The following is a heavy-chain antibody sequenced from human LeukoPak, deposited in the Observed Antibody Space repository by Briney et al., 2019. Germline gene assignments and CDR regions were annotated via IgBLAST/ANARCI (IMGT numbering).Heavy chain of an antibody. J-gene: IGHJ4*02. Sequence: ASVKVPCKAAGYNFPAYFVHWVRQAPGQGLEWMGRINPNGGDTNYAQKFQGRVTMASDTSISTAYMELSSLISDDTAVYYCARVGFTTSWSNFDYWGQGTPVTVSS. D-gene: IGHD2-2*01. CDR2: INPNGGDT. CDR3: ARVGFTTSWSNFDY. CDR1: GYNFPAYF. V-gene: IGHV1-2*06.